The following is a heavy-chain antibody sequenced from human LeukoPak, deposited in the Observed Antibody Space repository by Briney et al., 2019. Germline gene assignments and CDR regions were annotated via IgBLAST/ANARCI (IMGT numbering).Heavy chain of an antibody. V-gene: IGHV4-59*12. CDR1: GGSISSYY. D-gene: IGHD3-10*01. CDR2: IYYSGST. Sequence: SETLSLTCTVSGGSISSYYWSWIRQPPGKGLEWIGYIYYSGSTNYNPSLKSRVTISVDTSKNQFSLKLSSVTAADTAVYYCARIPLYYFGSGSFFPLAFDPWGQGTLVTVSS. CDR3: ARIPLYYFGSGSFFPLAFDP. J-gene: IGHJ5*02.